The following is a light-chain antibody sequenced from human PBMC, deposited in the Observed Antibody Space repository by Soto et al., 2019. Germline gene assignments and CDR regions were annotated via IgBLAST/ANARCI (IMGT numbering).Light chain of an antibody. CDR3: QQYGRSGT. CDR2: ATS. J-gene: IGKJ1*01. Sequence: EIVLTQSPGTLSLSPGERATLSCRASQSVSRTYLAWYQQKPVQAPRLLIYATSSRTTGIPDRFSGSGSGTDFTLTSSRLEPDDFAVYYCQQYGRSGTFGQGTKVEIK. V-gene: IGKV3-20*01. CDR1: QSVSRTY.